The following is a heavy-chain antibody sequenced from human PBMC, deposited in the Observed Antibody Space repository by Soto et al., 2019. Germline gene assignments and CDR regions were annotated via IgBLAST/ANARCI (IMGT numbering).Heavy chain of an antibody. V-gene: IGHV3-23*01. J-gene: IGHJ4*02. CDR1: GFTFSGYA. D-gene: IGHD3-10*01. Sequence: EVQLLESGGGLVQPGGSLRLSCAASGFTFSGYAMSWVRQAPGKGLEWVSAISGSGGSTYYADAVKGRFTISRDNSKNTLYLQMNSLRAEDTAVYYCAKGGHYGSGFHDYWGQGTLVTVSS. CDR2: ISGSGGST. CDR3: AKGGHYGSGFHDY.